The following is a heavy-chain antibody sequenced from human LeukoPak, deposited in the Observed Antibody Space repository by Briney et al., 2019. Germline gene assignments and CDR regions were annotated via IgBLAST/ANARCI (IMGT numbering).Heavy chain of an antibody. CDR1: GFTFDDYA. CDR3: AKAGGSAYSYKYFYY. V-gene: IGHV3-9*01. J-gene: IGHJ4*02. Sequence: PGRSLRLSCAASGFTFDDYAMQWVRQAPGKGLEWVSGITWNSGSIGYADSVKGRFTISRDNAKNSLYLQMNSLRAEDTALYYCAKAGGSAYSYKYFYYWGQGTLVTVSS. CDR2: ITWNSGSI. D-gene: IGHD5-18*01.